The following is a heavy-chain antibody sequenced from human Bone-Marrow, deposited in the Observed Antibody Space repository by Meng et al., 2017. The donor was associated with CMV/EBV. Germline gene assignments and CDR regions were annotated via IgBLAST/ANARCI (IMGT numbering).Heavy chain of an antibody. CDR3: ARVHGSGYCTSDSCYGGPDY. CDR2: ISSRSSYK. J-gene: IGHJ4*02. V-gene: IGHV3-21*01. Sequence: FSTYSMTWVRQAPGKGLEWVSSISSRSSYKYYADSVKGRFTISRDNAKNSLYLHMNSLRAEDTAVYYCARVHGSGYCTSDSCYGGPDYWGQGTLVTVSS. D-gene: IGHD2-2*01. CDR1: FSTYS.